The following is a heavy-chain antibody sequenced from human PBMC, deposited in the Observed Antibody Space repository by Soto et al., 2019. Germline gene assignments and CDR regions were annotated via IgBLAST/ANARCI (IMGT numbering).Heavy chain of an antibody. J-gene: IGHJ4*02. V-gene: IGHV1-2*02. CDR1: AYTFTGYY. Sequence: GASLXVSCKASAYTFTGYYIHWVRQAXGQGLEWMGWINPKSGDTDYAXKXXXXXXMTXXXSXTTAYMELNRLKSDDSAMYYXARNGYYESSAYYFDYWGQGTLVTV. D-gene: IGHD3-22*01. CDR3: ARNGYYESSAYYFDY. CDR2: INPKSGDT.